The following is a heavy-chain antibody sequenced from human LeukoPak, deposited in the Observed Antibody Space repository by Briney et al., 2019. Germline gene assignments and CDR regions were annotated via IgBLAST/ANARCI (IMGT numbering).Heavy chain of an antibody. CDR3: ARGSWLVPPTDY. Sequence: PGGSLRLSCTASGFTFSSYEMNCGRQAPGKGLEWVSYISSSGSTIYYADSVKGRFTISRDNAKNSLYLQMNSLRAEDTSIYYCARGSWLVPPTDYWGQGTLVTVSS. CDR1: GFTFSSYE. J-gene: IGHJ4*02. CDR2: ISSSGSTI. D-gene: IGHD6-19*01. V-gene: IGHV3-48*03.